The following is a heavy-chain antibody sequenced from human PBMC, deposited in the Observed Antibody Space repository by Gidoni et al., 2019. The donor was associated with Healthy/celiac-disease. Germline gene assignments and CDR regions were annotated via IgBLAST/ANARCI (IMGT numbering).Heavy chain of an antibody. CDR1: GFTFSSYA. V-gene: IGHV3-23*01. D-gene: IGHD3-10*01. CDR2: ISGSGGST. CDR3: AKDVLLWFGEPDYYGMDV. Sequence: EVQLLESGGGLVQPGGSLSLSCAASGFTFSSYAMSWVRQAPGKGLEWVSAISGSGGSTYYADSVKGRFTISRDNSKNTLYLQMNSLRAEDTAVYYCAKDVLLWFGEPDYYGMDVWGQGTTVTVSS. J-gene: IGHJ6*02.